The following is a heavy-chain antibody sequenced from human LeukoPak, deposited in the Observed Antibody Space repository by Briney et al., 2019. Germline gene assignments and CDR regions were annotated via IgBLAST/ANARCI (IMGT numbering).Heavy chain of an antibody. V-gene: IGHV4-39*01. J-gene: IGHJ3*02. CDR2: IYYSGST. CDR3: ARRDFWSGDPGGAFDI. CDR1: GASINSRDYY. D-gene: IGHD3-3*01. Sequence: SETLSLTCTVSGASINSRDYYWGWIRQPPGQGLEWIGYIYYSGSTYYNPSLKSRVTISVDTSKNQFSLKLSSVTAADTAVYYCARRDFWSGDPGGAFDIWGQGTMVTVSS.